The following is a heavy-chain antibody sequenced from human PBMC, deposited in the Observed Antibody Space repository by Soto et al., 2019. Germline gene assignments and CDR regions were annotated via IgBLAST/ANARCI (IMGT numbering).Heavy chain of an antibody. Sequence: GGSLRLSCAASGFTFSSYAMSWVRQAPGKGLEWVSAISGSGGSTYYADSVKGRFTISRDNSKNTLYLQMNSLRAEDTAVYYCAKLNYYDYYGSGSPPYFDYWGQGTLVTVSS. J-gene: IGHJ4*02. CDR1: GFTFSSYA. V-gene: IGHV3-23*01. CDR2: ISGSGGST. D-gene: IGHD3-10*01. CDR3: AKLNYYDYYGSGSPPYFDY.